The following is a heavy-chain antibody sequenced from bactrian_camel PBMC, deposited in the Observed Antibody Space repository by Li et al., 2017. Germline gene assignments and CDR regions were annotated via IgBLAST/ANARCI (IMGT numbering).Heavy chain of an antibody. CDR2: IGADGVT. J-gene: IGHJ6*01. Sequence: VQLVESGVGSVQAGGSLRLSCTASGYTFANCWKLFWYRQVPGYERELVSKIGADGVTDYADSVKGRFIISRDSDRDGYSNTLYLQMNSLEPEDTALYYCATQDAADITNTRLHERHFGYWGQGTQVTVS. CDR1: GYTFANCW. V-gene: IGHV3S55*01. D-gene: IGHD4*01. CDR3: ATQDAADITNTRLHERHFGY.